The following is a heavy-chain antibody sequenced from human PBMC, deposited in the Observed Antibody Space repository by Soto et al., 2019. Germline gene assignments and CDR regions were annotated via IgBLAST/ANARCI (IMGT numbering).Heavy chain of an antibody. J-gene: IGHJ4*02. CDR3: GRGRVDY. Sequence: EVQLVESGGGLVQPGGSLRLSCATSGFTFRNYWMTWVRQAPGKGLEWVATIKEDGSEKYYADSLKGRFTISRDNAMNSLYRQGNSLRAEDTAVYYCGRGRVDYWGRGTLVTVSS. CDR2: IKEDGSEK. CDR1: GFTFRNYW. V-gene: IGHV3-7*04.